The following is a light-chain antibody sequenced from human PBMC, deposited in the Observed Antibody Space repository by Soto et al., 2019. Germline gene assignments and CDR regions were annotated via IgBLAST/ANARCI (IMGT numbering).Light chain of an antibody. V-gene: IGKV1-39*01. CDR3: LQDYNYPT. J-gene: IGKJ4*01. CDR1: QSISTY. CDR2: TAS. Sequence: DIQMTQSPSSLSASVGDRVTITCRASQSISTYLNWYQQKPGKAPKLLIYTASNLQSGVPSRFSGSGSGTDFTLTISSLQPEDFATYYCLQDYNYPTFGGGTKVDIK.